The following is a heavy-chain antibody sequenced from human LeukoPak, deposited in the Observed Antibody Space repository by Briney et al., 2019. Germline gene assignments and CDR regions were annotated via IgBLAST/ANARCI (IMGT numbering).Heavy chain of an antibody. D-gene: IGHD1-26*01. J-gene: IGHJ6*03. V-gene: IGHV1-8*01. CDR3: ARVGGSGSYSYYYYYMDV. Sequence: ASVKVSCKASGYTFTSYDINWVRQATGQGLEWMGWMNPNSGNTGYAQKFQGRVTMTRNTSISTAYMELSSLRSEDTAVCYCARVGGSGSYSYYYYYMDVWGKGTTVTVSS. CDR1: GYTFTSYD. CDR2: MNPNSGNT.